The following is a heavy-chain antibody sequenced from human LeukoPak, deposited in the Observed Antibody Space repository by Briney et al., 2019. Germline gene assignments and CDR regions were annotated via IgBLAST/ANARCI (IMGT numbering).Heavy chain of an antibody. CDR1: GFTFSSYA. Sequence: GGSLRLSCATSGFTFSSYAMSWVRQAHGKGLEWVSSISGSGGSTYYADSVKGRFTISRDNSKNTLYLQMNSLRAEDTAVYYCAKEGGGYCNSTSCYDWYFDLWGRGTLVTVSS. D-gene: IGHD2-2*01. J-gene: IGHJ2*01. CDR2: ISGSGGST. V-gene: IGHV3-23*01. CDR3: AKEGGGYCNSTSCYDWYFDL.